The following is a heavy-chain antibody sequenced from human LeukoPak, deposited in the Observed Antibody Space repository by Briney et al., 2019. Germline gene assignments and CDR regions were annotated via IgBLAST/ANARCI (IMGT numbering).Heavy chain of an antibody. CDR2: IYTSGST. CDR3: ARHKRGNSSGWSFDY. CDR1: GGSISSYY. J-gene: IGHJ4*02. D-gene: IGHD6-19*01. Sequence: PSETLSLTCTVSGGSISSYYWSWIRQPAGKGLEWIGRIYTSGSTNYNPSLKSRVTMSVDTSKNQFSLKLSSVTAADTAVYYCARHKRGNSSGWSFDYWGQGTLVTVSS. V-gene: IGHV4-4*07.